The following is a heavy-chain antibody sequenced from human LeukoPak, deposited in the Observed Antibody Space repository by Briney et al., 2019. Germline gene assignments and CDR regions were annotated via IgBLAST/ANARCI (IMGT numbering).Heavy chain of an antibody. Sequence: GSLRLSCAASGFTFSSYAMHWVRQAPGKGLEWVAVISYDGSNKYYADSVKGRFTISKDNSKNTLYLQMGSLRAEDMAVYYCARTTYGSGSYFFDYWGQGTLVTVSS. CDR1: GFTFSSYA. D-gene: IGHD3-10*01. CDR3: ARTTYGSGSYFFDY. CDR2: ISYDGSNK. V-gene: IGHV3-30*14. J-gene: IGHJ4*02.